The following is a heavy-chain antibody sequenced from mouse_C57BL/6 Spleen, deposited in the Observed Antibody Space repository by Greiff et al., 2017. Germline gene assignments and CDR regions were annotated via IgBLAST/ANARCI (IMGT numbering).Heavy chain of an antibody. CDR1: GFTFSDAW. CDR3: TKASYYSNSYYFDY. V-gene: IGHV6-6*01. D-gene: IGHD2-5*01. J-gene: IGHJ2*01. Sequence: EVMLVESGGGLVQPGGSMKLSCAASGFTFSDAWMDWVRQSPEKGLEWVAEIRNKANNHATYYAESVKGRFTISRDDSKSSVYLQMNSLRAEDTGIYYCTKASYYSNSYYFDYWGQGTTLTVSS. CDR2: IRNKANNHAT.